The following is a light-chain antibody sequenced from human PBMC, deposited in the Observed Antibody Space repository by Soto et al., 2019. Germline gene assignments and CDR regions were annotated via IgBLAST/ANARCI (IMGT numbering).Light chain of an antibody. Sequence: QSVLTQPPSASGTPGQRVTMSCSGSSSNIGSNYVYWYQQLPGTAPKLLIYRNNQRPSGIPDRFSGSKSGTSSSLAISGLRSDDEADYYCAAWDDRLSVYAFGTGTKVTV. V-gene: IGLV1-47*01. CDR3: AAWDDRLSVYA. CDR1: SSNIGSNY. J-gene: IGLJ1*01. CDR2: RNN.